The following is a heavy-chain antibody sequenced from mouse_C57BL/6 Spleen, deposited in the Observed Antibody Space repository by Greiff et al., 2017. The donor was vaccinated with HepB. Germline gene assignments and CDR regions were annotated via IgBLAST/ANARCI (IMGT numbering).Heavy chain of an antibody. V-gene: IGHV1-26*01. D-gene: IGHD1-1*01. CDR3: ARGHYYGSSYPPEFAY. CDR2: INPNNGGT. Sequence: EVQLQQSGPELVKPGASVKISCKASGYTFTDYYMNWVKQSHGKSLEWIGDINPNNGGTSYNQKFKGKATLTVDKSSSTAYMELRSLTSEDSAVYYCARGHYYGSSYPPEFAYWGQGTLVTVSA. CDR1: GYTFTDYY. J-gene: IGHJ3*01.